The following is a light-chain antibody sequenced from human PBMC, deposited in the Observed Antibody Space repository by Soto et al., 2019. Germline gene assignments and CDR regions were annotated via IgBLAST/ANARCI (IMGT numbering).Light chain of an antibody. J-gene: IGKJ4*01. CDR2: EVS. V-gene: IGKV2D-29*01. CDR3: MQNIQLPLT. Sequence: DIVMSQAPLALSVTRGQPASSSCKSSHSLLHSDGKTYLYWYLQKPGQPTQLLIYEVSNRFSGVQARFSGSGSGTDFTLNIGRVEAEDVGVYYCMQNIQLPLTFGEGTKVDIK. CDR1: HSLLHSDGKTY.